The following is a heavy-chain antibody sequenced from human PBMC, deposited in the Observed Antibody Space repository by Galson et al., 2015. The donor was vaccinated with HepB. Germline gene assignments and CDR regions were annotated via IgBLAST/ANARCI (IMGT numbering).Heavy chain of an antibody. D-gene: IGHD3-16*01. Sequence: SVKVSCKASGGTFSSYAISWVRQAPGQGLEWMGGIIPIFGTANYAQKFQGRVTITADESTSTAYMELSSLRSEDTAVYYCASGGRIALRYYFDYWGQGTLVTVSS. CDR2: IIPIFGTA. CDR1: GGTFSSYA. J-gene: IGHJ4*02. CDR3: ASGGRIALRYYFDY. V-gene: IGHV1-69*13.